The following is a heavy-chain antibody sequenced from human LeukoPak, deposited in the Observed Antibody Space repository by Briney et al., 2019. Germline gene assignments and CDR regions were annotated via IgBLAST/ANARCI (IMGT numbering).Heavy chain of an antibody. CDR2: IYYSGST. CDR3: ARGGRYSYHWFDP. J-gene: IGHJ5*02. D-gene: IGHD5-18*01. Sequence: PSETLSLTCTVSGDSISRGGFYWTWIRHHPGKGLEWIGYIYYSGSTNYNPSLESRVTISIDTSKNQFSLKLSSVTAADTAVYYCARGGRYSYHWFDPWGQGTLVTVSS. CDR1: GDSISRGGFY. V-gene: IGHV4-31*03.